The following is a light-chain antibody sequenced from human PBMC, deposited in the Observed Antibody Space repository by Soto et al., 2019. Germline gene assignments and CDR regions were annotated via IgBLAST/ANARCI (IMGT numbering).Light chain of an antibody. V-gene: IGKV3-11*01. CDR3: QQRTNWPYGWT. J-gene: IGKJ1*01. CDR1: QSISTY. Sequence: ENVLTQSPATLSLSPGERATLSCRASQSISTYVAWYQQTPGQAPRLLIYDTSKRATGIPDRFSGSGSGSDFTLTIHSLEPEDFAVYFCQQRTNWPYGWTFRQGTKLEIK. CDR2: DTS.